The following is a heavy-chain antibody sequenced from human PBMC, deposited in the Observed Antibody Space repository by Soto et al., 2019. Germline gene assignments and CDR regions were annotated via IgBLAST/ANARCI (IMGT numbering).Heavy chain of an antibody. CDR2: ISYTGTT. CDR1: GGSISSSSNF. V-gene: IGHV4-39*01. Sequence: PSETLSLTCTVSGGSISSSSNFWGWIRQSPGQGPEWFGSISYTGTTNYNPSFKSRVTMSVDTSKNQFSLKLSSVTAADTAVYYCANSIPGRCDYRGRGTLVNVSS. CDR3: ANSIPGRCDY. D-gene: IGHD2-2*01. J-gene: IGHJ4*02.